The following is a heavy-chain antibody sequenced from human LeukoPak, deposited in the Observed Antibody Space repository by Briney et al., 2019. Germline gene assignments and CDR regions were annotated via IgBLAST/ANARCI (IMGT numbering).Heavy chain of an antibody. Sequence: TSETLSLTCAVSGGPFSGYFWSWIRQSSGKGLEWIAEIHNSGTTNYNPSLNSRVTSSGDTSKNQFYMNLSSVTAADTAVYYCARRYYYNLGSFPFDFWGQGTLVTVSS. J-gene: IGHJ4*02. CDR2: IHNSGTT. CDR1: GGPFSGYF. CDR3: ARRYYYNLGSFPFDF. D-gene: IGHD3-10*01. V-gene: IGHV4-34*01.